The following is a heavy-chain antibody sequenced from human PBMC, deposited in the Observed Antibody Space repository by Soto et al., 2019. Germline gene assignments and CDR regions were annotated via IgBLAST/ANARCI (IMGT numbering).Heavy chain of an antibody. CDR1: ELSLSTSGVG. J-gene: IGHJ4*02. Sequence: QITLKESGPTLVEPTQTLTLTCTFSELSLSTSGVGVGWIRQPPGKALEWLALIYWDDDKRYSPSLKSRLTLTXVXXNNQVVLTLTNMDPVDTATYYCVHSHVLRWFGFDSWGQGTLVTVPS. V-gene: IGHV2-5*02. CDR2: IYWDDDK. CDR3: VHSHVLRWFGFDS. D-gene: IGHD3-10*01.